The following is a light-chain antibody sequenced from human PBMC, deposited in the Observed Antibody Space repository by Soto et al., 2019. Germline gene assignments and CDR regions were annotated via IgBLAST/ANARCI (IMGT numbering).Light chain of an antibody. CDR2: GAS. J-gene: IGKJ2*01. V-gene: IGKV3-20*01. CDR3: HHYGSSPPYT. Sequence: PGERVTLSCRASETITNNDLAWYQQKPGQAPRLLLYGASTRPTGIPDRFSGSGSGTDFTLTIDRLEPEDFAVYFCHHYGSSPPYTFGQGTKLDIK. CDR1: ETITNND.